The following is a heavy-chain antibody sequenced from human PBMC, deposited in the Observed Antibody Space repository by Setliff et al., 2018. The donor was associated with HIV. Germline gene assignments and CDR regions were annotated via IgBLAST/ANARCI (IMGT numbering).Heavy chain of an antibody. CDR1: GYSFTSYW. D-gene: IGHD2-21*02. J-gene: IGHJ3*02. V-gene: IGHV5-51*01. CDR3: ARLCGGGCYLARDAFDI. Sequence: GESLKISCKGSGYSFTSYWIGWVRQMPGKGLEWVGIIYPGDSDTRYSPSFQGQVTISADKSISTAYLQWSSLKASDTAMYYCARLCGGGCYLARDAFDIWGQGTMVTVSS. CDR2: IYPGDSDT.